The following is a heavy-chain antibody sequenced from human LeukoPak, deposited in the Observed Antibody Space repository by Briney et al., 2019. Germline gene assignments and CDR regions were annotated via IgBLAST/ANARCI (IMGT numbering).Heavy chain of an antibody. D-gene: IGHD1/OR15-1a*01. CDR1: EFTFTTFG. CDR2: ISPDGNIE. V-gene: IGHV3-30*18. Sequence: PGRSLRLSCAASEFTFTTFGIHWVRQAPGKGLEWVAAISPDGNIEYYTDSVKGRFTISKDNSKNMIYLQMNGLRGEDSAVYYCAKINNDDDYWGQGTLVTVSS. J-gene: IGHJ4*02. CDR3: AKINNDDDY.